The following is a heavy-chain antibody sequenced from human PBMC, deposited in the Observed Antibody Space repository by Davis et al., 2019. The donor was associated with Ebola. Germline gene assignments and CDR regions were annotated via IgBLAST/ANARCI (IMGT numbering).Heavy chain of an antibody. Sequence: MPGRSLRPSCALYGGFFSGYYWSWIRPPPGKGLEWTGEINHSGSTNYNPSLKSRVTISVDTSKNQFSLKLSSVTAADTAVYYCARGFGVYDFWSGRYYYYYYGMDVWGQGTTVTISS. J-gene: IGHJ6*02. D-gene: IGHD3-3*01. V-gene: IGHV4-34*01. CDR3: ARGFGVYDFWSGRYYYYYYGMDV. CDR2: INHSGST. CDR1: GGFFSGYY.